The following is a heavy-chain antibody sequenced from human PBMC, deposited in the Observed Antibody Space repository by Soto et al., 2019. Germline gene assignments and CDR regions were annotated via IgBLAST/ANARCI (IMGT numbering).Heavy chain of an antibody. CDR2: IHWNDDK. J-gene: IGHJ5*02. D-gene: IGHD3-22*01. CDR3: AHTKDSSGFFTS. Sequence: SGPTLVNPTQTLTLTCSFSGFSLSVYGVRVIWFRQPPGETLEWLALIHWNDDKRYSPYLKSRLTITKATSKNQVVLTLTNLDPLDTGTYFCAHTKDSSGFFTSWGQGILVTVSS. V-gene: IGHV2-5*01. CDR1: GFSLSVYGVR.